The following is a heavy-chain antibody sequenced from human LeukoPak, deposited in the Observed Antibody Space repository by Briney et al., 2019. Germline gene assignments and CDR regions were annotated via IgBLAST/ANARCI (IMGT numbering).Heavy chain of an antibody. CDR3: ASRRSGWPSDAFDI. D-gene: IGHD6-19*01. J-gene: IGHJ3*02. CDR2: ISWNSGSI. Sequence: GGSLRLSCAASGFTFDDYAMHWVRQAPGKGLEWVSGISWNSGSIGYADSVKGRFTISRDNAKNSVFLQMNDLRAGDTALYYCASRRSGWPSDAFDIWGQGTMVIVTS. V-gene: IGHV3-9*01. CDR1: GFTFDDYA.